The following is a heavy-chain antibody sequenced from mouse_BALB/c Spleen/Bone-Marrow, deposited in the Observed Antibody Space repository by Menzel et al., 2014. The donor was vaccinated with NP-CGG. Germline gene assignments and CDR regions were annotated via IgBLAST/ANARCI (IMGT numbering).Heavy chain of an antibody. V-gene: IGHV7-3*02. CDR3: ARNGPAWFAY. Sequence: EVNVVESGGGLVQPGGSLRLSCATSGFTFTDYYMSWVRQPPGKALEWLGFIRNKANGYTTEYSASVKGRFTISRDNSQSILYLQMNTLRAEDSATYYCARNGPAWFAYWGQGTLVTVSA. CDR1: GFTFTDYY. CDR2: IRNKANGYTT. J-gene: IGHJ3*01.